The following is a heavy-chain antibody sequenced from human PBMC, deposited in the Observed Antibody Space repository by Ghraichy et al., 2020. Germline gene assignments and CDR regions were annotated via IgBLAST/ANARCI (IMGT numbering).Heavy chain of an antibody. Sequence: LLLTCAASGFTLSRYWVHWVRQPPGKGLVWVSRINIEGSTTNYADSVEGRFTVSRDNAKNTVYLQLNSLRAEDTAVYFCARGGSEPFDYWGQGTLVTVSS. CDR3: ARGGSEPFDY. D-gene: IGHD3-10*01. CDR1: GFTLSRYW. CDR2: INIEGSTT. J-gene: IGHJ4*02. V-gene: IGHV3-74*01.